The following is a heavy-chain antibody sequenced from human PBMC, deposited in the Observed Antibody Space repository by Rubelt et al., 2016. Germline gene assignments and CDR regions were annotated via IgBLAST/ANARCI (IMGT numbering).Heavy chain of an antibody. V-gene: IGHV3-53*04. CDR1: GFTVSDSY. CDR3: ARNGGDS. Sequence: EVQLVESGGGLVQPGGSLGLSCAASGFTVSDSYLSWVRQAPGKGLEWVSIIYSGGSTYYADSVKGRFTISRHNSKNTLYLQMNSLRAEDTAVYFCARNGGDSWGQGTLVTVSS. CDR2: IYSGGST. J-gene: IGHJ4*02.